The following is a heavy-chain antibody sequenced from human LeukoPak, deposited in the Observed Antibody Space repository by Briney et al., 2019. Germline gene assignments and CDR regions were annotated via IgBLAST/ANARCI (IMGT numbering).Heavy chain of an antibody. V-gene: IGHV4-59*08. J-gene: IGHJ4*02. Sequence: SETLSLTCAVYGGPFRGFFWSWIRQAPGKGLEWIGYIYYSGSTNYNPSLKSRVTISVDTSKNQFSLKLSSVTAADTAVYYCARHCSSTSCYRCLDYWGQGTLVTVSS. CDR3: ARHCSSTSCYRCLDY. CDR2: IYYSGST. D-gene: IGHD2-2*01. CDR1: GGPFRGFF.